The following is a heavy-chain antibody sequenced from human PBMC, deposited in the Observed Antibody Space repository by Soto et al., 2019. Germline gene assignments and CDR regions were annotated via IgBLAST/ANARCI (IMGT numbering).Heavy chain of an antibody. CDR1: GGSISSYY. Sequence: QVQLQESGPGLVKPSETLSLTCTVSGGSISSYYWSWIRQPPGKGLEWIGYIYYSGSTNYNPSLKSRVTISVDTSKNQFSLKLSSVTAADTAVYYCARGGSGSYYKGPDYYYYGMDVWGQGTTVTVSS. V-gene: IGHV4-59*01. CDR2: IYYSGST. D-gene: IGHD3-10*01. CDR3: ARGGSGSYYKGPDYYYYGMDV. J-gene: IGHJ6*02.